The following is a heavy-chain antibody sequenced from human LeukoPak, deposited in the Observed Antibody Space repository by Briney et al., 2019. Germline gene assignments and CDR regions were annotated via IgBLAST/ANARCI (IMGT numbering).Heavy chain of an antibody. V-gene: IGHV3-21*04. CDR2: IGGVTTYI. CDR3: ARYHTALNY. Sequence: GGSLRLSCAASGFTFSDYTMNWVRQAPGKGLEWVSSIGGVTTYIYYADSVKGRFTISRDNAKNSLSLQMNSLRVEDTAVYFCARYHTALNYWGQGTLVTASS. CDR1: GFTFSDYT. J-gene: IGHJ4*02. D-gene: IGHD5-18*01.